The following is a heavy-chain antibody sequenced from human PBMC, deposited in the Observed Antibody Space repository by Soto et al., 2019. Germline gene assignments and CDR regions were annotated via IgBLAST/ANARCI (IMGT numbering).Heavy chain of an antibody. CDR2: MNPNSGNT. V-gene: IGHV1-8*01. CDR3: ARGKGVAAAGYNWFDP. J-gene: IGHJ5*02. CDR1: GYTFTGYD. Sequence: QVPLVQSGAEVKKPGASVKVSCKASGYTFTGYDINWVRQATGQGLEWMGWMNPNSGNTGYTQKFQGRVTMTRNTSISTAYMELSSLRSEDTAVYYCARGKGVAAAGYNWFDPWGQGTLVTVSS. D-gene: IGHD6-13*01.